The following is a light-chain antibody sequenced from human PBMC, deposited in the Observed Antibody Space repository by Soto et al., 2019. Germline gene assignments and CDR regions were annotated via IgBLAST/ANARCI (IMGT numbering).Light chain of an antibody. Sequence: QSVLTQPPSVSGAPGQRVTISCTGSSSNIGAGYDVHWYQQLPGTAPKLLIDGNSNRPSGVPDRFSGSKSGTSASLAITGLQAEDEADYYCQSYGSSRSGSKVFGTGTKLTVL. CDR3: QSYGSSRSGSKV. CDR1: SSNIGAGYD. J-gene: IGLJ1*01. CDR2: GNS. V-gene: IGLV1-40*01.